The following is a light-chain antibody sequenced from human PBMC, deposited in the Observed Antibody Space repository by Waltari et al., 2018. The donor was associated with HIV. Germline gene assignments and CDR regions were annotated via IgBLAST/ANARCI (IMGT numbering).Light chain of an antibody. CDR2: RTN. CDR1: SSNIGSNY. Sequence: QSVLTQPPSASGTPGQRVTISCSGSSSNIGSNYVYWYQQLPGTAPKLLIYRTNRRPSGVPDLFSGSKSGTSASLAITGLRSEDEADYYCAAWDDGLSGPVFGGGTKLTVL. J-gene: IGLJ3*02. V-gene: IGLV1-47*01. CDR3: AAWDDGLSGPV.